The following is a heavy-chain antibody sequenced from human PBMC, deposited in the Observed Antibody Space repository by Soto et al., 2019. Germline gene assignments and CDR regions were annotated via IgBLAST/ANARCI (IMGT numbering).Heavy chain of an antibody. CDR3: AKKYCTSTSCNDAFDI. J-gene: IGHJ3*02. CDR1: GGSVSSSH. V-gene: IGHV4-59*02. D-gene: IGHD2-2*01. Sequence: SETLSLTCTVSGGSVSSSHWTWIRQPPGKGLEWIGYLYKSGSTNYNPSLKGRVTISVDTSKNQFSLRLSSVTAADTAVYYCAKKYCTSTSCNDAFDIWGQGTMVTVSS. CDR2: LYKSGST.